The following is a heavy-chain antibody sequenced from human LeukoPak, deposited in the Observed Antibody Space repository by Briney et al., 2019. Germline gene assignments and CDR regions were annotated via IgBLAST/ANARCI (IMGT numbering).Heavy chain of an antibody. J-gene: IGHJ4*02. V-gene: IGHV1-18*01. Sequence: GASVKVSCKASGYTFTSYDINWVRQAPGQGLEWMGWISAYNGNTNYAQKLQGRVTMTTDTSTSTAYMELRSLRFDDTVVYYCARSDGIVVVTEFDYWGQGTLVTVSS. CDR1: GYTFTSYD. CDR3: ARSDGIVVVTEFDY. CDR2: ISAYNGNT. D-gene: IGHD3-22*01.